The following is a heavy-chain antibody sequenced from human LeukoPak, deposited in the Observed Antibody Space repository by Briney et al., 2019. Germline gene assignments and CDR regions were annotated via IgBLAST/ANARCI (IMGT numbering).Heavy chain of an antibody. J-gene: IGHJ1*01. D-gene: IGHD4-17*01. CDR3: ASTVTTTAEYFQH. CDR1: GGSISSYY. CDR2: IYTSGST. Sequence: SETLSLTCTVSGGSISSYYWSRIRQPAGKGLEWIGRIYTSGSTNYNPSLKSRVTMSVDTSKNQFSLKLSFVTAADTAVHYCASTVTTTAEYFQHWGQGTLVTVSS. V-gene: IGHV4-4*07.